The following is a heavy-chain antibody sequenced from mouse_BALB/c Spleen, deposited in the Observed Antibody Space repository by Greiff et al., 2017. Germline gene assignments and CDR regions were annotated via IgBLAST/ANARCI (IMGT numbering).Heavy chain of an antibody. CDR2: ISSGGSYT. D-gene: IGHD1-2*01. J-gene: IGHJ4*01. CDR1: GFTFSSYG. V-gene: IGHV5-6*02. CDR3: AKHPASTATGGIYYAIDY. Sequence: EVMLVESGGDLVKPGGSLKLSCAASGFTFSSYGMSWVRQTPDKRLEWVATISSGGSYTYYPDSVKGRFTISRDNAKNTLYLQMCSLKSEDTAMYKCAKHPASTATGGIYYAIDYWGQGTSVTVSA.